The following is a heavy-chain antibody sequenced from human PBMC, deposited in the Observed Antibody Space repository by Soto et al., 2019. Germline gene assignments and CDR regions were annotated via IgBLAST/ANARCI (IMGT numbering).Heavy chain of an antibody. V-gene: IGHV1-18*01. Sequence: ASVKVSCKASGYTFTSYGISWVRQAPGQGLEWMGWISAYNGNTNYAQKLQGRVTMTTDTSTSTAYMELRSLRSDDTAVYYCARLQCPQAYCGGDCDYWGQGTLVTVSS. CDR3: ARLQCPQAYCGGDCDY. J-gene: IGHJ4*02. CDR2: ISAYNGNT. D-gene: IGHD2-21*01. CDR1: GYTFTSYG.